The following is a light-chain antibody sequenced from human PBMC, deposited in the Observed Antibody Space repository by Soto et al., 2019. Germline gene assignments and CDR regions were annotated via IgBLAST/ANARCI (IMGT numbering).Light chain of an antibody. J-gene: IGLJ3*02. Sequence: QSVLTQPPSASGTPGQRVTISCSGSSSNIGSNSVYWYQQLPVTAPKLLIQRNNERPSGVPDRFSGSKSGTSASLAISGLRSEDEADYYCAAWDDSLSGRVFGGGTKLTVL. CDR3: AAWDDSLSGRV. CDR2: RNN. CDR1: SSNIGSNS. V-gene: IGLV1-47*01.